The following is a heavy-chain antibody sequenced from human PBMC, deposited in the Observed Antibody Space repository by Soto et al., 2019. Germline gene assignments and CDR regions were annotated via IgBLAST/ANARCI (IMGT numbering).Heavy chain of an antibody. V-gene: IGHV1-18*01. Sequence: QVQMVQSGPEVKMPGASVKGSCKTSGYTFTAYGLAWLRQAPGQRPEWMGWVGTANDNTNYAEKFQGRVTMTTDTSTATTYMEPSSLRSDYTAVYYCARELNTDSSAYYPFAYWGQGTLVTVSS. CDR2: VGTANDNT. CDR1: GYTFTAYG. CDR3: ARELNTDSSAYYPFAY. J-gene: IGHJ4*02. D-gene: IGHD3-22*01.